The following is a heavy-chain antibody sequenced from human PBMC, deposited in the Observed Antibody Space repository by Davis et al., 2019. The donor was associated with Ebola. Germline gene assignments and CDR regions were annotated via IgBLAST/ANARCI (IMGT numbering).Heavy chain of an antibody. Sequence: GESLKISCAASGFTFSSYEMNWVRQAPGKGLEWVSYISSSGSTYYADSVKGRFTISRDNSKNTLYLQMNSLRAEDTAVYYCAKGTITFGGVIALAWGQGTLVTVSS. CDR1: GFTFSSYE. J-gene: IGHJ4*02. V-gene: IGHV3-23*01. CDR2: ISSSGST. D-gene: IGHD3-16*02. CDR3: AKGTITFGGVIALA.